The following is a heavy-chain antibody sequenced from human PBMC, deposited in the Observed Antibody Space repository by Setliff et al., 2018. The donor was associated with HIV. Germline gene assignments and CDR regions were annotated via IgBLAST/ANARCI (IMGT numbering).Heavy chain of an antibody. D-gene: IGHD3-10*01. CDR3: ARGALLAVFDFDH. CDR1: GYTLAELS. CDR2: FDPEDGEA. V-gene: IGHV1-24*01. Sequence: ASVKVSCKVSGYTLAELSMHWVRQAPGKGLEWMGGFDPEDGEALYAQKFQGRVTITRDTSANTAYMELSRLRSDDTAVYFCARGALLAVFDFDHWGHGTLVTVSS. J-gene: IGHJ4*01.